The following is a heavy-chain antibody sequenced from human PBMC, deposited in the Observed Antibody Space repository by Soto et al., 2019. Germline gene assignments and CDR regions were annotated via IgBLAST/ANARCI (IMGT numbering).Heavy chain of an antibody. CDR3: ARSPPLDVWGSYRYAFDI. J-gene: IGHJ3*02. V-gene: IGHV1-18*01. D-gene: IGHD3-16*02. CDR2: ISAYNGNT. Sequence: ASVKVSCKASGYTFTSYGISWVRQAPGQGLEWMGWISAYNGNTNYAQKLQGRVTMTTDTSTSTAYMELRSLRSDDTAVYYCARSPPLDVWGSYRYAFDIWGQGTMVTVSS. CDR1: GYTFTSYG.